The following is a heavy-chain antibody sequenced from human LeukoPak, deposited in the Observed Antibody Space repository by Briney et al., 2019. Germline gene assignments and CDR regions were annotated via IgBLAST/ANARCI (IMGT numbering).Heavy chain of an antibody. V-gene: IGHV3-74*01. Sequence: QAWGSLRLSCAASGFTFSSYWMHWVRQAPGKGLVLVSRINSDGSSTSYADSVKGRFTISRDNAKNTLYLQMNSLRAEDTAVYYCARESSSGWYIWGKLDYWGQGTLVTVSS. D-gene: IGHD6-19*01. CDR3: ARESSSGWYIWGKLDY. CDR1: GFTFSSYW. J-gene: IGHJ4*02. CDR2: INSDGSST.